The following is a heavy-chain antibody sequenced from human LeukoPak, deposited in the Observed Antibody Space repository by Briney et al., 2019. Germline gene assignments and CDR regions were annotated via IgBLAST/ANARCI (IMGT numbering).Heavy chain of an antibody. CDR1: GLSFSRSS. CDR2: ISFTSGTI. V-gene: IGHV3-48*04. D-gene: IGHD3-10*01. Sequence: GSLRLSCAASGLSFSRSSINWVRQAPGKGLEWVSYISFTSGTIYYADSVKGRFTVSRDNAKNSSFLQLDVLRAEDTAVYYCARVDTKSYGSAYMDVWGSGTTVTVSS. CDR3: ARVDTKSYGSAYMDV. J-gene: IGHJ6*03.